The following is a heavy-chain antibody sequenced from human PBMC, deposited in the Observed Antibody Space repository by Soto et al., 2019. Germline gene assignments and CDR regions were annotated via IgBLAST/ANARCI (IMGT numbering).Heavy chain of an antibody. V-gene: IGHV5-10-1*01. D-gene: IGHD3-3*01. CDR3: ARQITTFGVVINAFNV. CDR1: GYNFIKYW. CDR2: IDPSDSHT. J-gene: IGHJ3*01. Sequence: GESLKISCKVSGYNFIKYWITWVRQMPGKGLEWVGRIDPSDSHTFYSPSFQGHVTISVDKSTDTAYLQWSSLEASDTAIYYCARQITTFGVVINAFNVWGQGTMVTVSS.